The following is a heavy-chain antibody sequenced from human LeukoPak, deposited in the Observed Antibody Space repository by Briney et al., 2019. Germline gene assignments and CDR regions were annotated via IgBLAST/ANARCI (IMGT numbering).Heavy chain of an antibody. CDR3: AKGERYYDILTGYLYYFDY. Sequence: GGSLRLSCAASGFTFSSYGMHWVRQAPGKGLEWVAVIPYDGSNKYYADSVKGRFTISRDNSKNTLYLQMNSLRAEDTAVYYCAKGERYYDILTGYLYYFDYWGQGTQVTVSS. V-gene: IGHV3-30*18. CDR1: GFTFSSYG. D-gene: IGHD3-9*01. CDR2: IPYDGSNK. J-gene: IGHJ4*02.